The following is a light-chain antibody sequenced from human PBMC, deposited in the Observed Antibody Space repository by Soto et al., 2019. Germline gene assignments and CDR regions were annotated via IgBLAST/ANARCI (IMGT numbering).Light chain of an antibody. CDR3: LLSYSGALNYV. J-gene: IGLJ1*01. CDR2: DTS. Sequence: QAVVTQEPSLTVSPGGTVTLTCGSSTGAVTSGHYPYWFQQKPGQAPRTLIYDTSNKHSWTPARFSGSLLGGKAALTLSGAQPEDEAEYYCLLSYSGALNYVFGTGTKLTVL. V-gene: IGLV7-46*01. CDR1: TGAVTSGHY.